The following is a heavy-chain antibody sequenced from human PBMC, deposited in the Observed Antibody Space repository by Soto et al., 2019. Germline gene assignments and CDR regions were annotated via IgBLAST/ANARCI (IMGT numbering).Heavy chain of an antibody. J-gene: IGHJ4*02. Sequence: GGSLRLSCAAFGFTFRSYGMHWVRQAPGKGLEWVAVIRCDGSNKYYADSVKGRFTISRDNSKNTLYLRMNSLRAEDTAVYYCAKALRSSRWYPGFPLGYWGQGTLVTVSS. CDR3: AKALRSSRWYPGFPLGY. D-gene: IGHD6-19*01. CDR2: IRCDGSNK. V-gene: IGHV3-33*06. CDR1: GFTFRSYG.